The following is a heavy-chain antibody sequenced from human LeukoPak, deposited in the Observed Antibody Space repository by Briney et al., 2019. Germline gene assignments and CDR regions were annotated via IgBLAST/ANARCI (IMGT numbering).Heavy chain of an antibody. D-gene: IGHD3-9*01. CDR2: ISSRGTST. CDR3: AKFLLPDPTDLDIFVP. CDR1: GFTFSTYA. Sequence: GGSLRLSCAASGFTFSTYAMSWVRQAPGKGLEWVSTISSRGTSTYYADSVKGRFTISRDTSKNTLYLQMNSLSAEDTAVYSCAKFLLPDPTDLDIFVPGGQGTLVTVSS. V-gene: IGHV3-23*01. J-gene: IGHJ5*02.